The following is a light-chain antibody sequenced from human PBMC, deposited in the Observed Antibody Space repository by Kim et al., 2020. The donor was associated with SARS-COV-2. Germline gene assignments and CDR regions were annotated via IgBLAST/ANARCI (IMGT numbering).Light chain of an antibody. CDR3: QQYGNSRT. Sequence: LSPGERATLACRASRSVSSSYLAWYQQKPGQAPRLLIYRASSRATGIPDRFSGSGSGTDFTLTISRLEPEDFAVYYCQQYGNSRTFGQGTKVEIK. CDR1: RSVSSSY. J-gene: IGKJ1*01. V-gene: IGKV3-20*01. CDR2: RAS.